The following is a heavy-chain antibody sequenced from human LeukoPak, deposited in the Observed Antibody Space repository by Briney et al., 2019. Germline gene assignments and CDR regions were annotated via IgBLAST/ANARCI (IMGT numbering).Heavy chain of an antibody. Sequence: GESLKISCKGSGYSFTSYWIGWVRQMPGKGLECMAIIYPGDSDTRYSPSFQGQVTISADKSINTAYLQWSSLKASDTAMYYCALYDSSGYYYAFDIWGQGTMVTVSS. V-gene: IGHV5-51*01. D-gene: IGHD3-22*01. CDR1: GYSFTSYW. CDR3: ALYDSSGYYYAFDI. CDR2: IYPGDSDT. J-gene: IGHJ3*02.